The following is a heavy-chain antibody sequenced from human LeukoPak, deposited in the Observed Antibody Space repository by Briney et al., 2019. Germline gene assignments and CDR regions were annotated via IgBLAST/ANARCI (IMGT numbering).Heavy chain of an antibody. CDR2: ISGSGGST. V-gene: IGHV3-23*01. Sequence: GGSLRLSCAASGFTFSSYAMSWVRQAPGKGLEWVSAISGSGGSTYYADSVKARFTISRDNSKNTLYLQMNSLRAEDTAVYYCAKDIYYYDSSGYYQFDYWGQGTLVTVSS. J-gene: IGHJ4*02. D-gene: IGHD3-22*01. CDR3: AKDIYYYDSSGYYQFDY. CDR1: GFTFSSYA.